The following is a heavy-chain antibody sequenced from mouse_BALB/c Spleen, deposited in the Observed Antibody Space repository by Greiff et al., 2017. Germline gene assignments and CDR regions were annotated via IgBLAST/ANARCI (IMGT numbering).Heavy chain of an antibody. J-gene: IGHJ2*01. CDR1: GYSITSGYY. V-gene: IGHV3-6*02. CDR2: ISYDGSN. Sequence: VQLQQSGPGLVKPSQSLSLTCSVTGYSITSGYYWNWIRQFPGNKLEWMGYISYDGSNNYNPSLKNRISITRDTSKNQFFLKLNSVTTEDTATYYCARDRGDYRFPYYWGQGTTLTVSS. CDR3: ARDRGDYRFPYY. D-gene: IGHD2-14*01.